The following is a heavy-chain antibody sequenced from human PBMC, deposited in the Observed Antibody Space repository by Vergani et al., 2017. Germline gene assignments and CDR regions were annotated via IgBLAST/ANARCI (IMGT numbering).Heavy chain of an antibody. J-gene: IGHJ4*02. V-gene: IGHV3-15*01. CDR1: GFTFSNAW. CDR3: TTASFSSSWSEGYDY. CDR2: IKSKTAGGTT. Sequence: EVQLVESGGGLVKTGGSLRLSCAASGFTFSNAWMSWVRQAPGKGLEWVGRIKSKTAGGTTDYAAPVKGRFTISRDDSKNTRYLQMNSLKTEDTAVYYCTTASFSSSWSEGYDYWGQGTLVTVSS. D-gene: IGHD6-13*01.